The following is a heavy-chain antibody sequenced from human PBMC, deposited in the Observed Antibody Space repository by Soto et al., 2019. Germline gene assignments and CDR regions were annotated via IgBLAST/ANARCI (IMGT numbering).Heavy chain of an antibody. J-gene: IGHJ4*02. V-gene: IGHV1-69*02. D-gene: IGHD2-21*02. CDR2: IIPILGIA. CDR3: ARPSGECGGDCYSPYDY. Sequence: QVQLVQSGAEVKKPGSSVKVSCKASGGTFSSYTISWVRQAPGQGLEWMGRIIPILGIANYAQKFQDRVTITADKSTSTAYMELSSLRSEDTAVYYCARPSGECGGDCYSPYDYWGQGTLVNVSS. CDR1: GGTFSSYT.